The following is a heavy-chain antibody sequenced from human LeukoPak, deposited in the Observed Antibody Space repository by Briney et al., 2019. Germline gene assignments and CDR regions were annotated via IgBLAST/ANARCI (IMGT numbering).Heavy chain of an antibody. D-gene: IGHD6-19*01. Sequence: ASVKVSCKASGYTFTNYYMHWVRQAPGQGLEWMGIINPSGGSTSYAQKFQGRVTMTRDTSTSTVYMELSSLRSEDTAVYYCATVEVAVAGTVYAFDIWGQGTMVTVSS. CDR1: GYTFTNYY. V-gene: IGHV1-46*01. J-gene: IGHJ3*02. CDR3: ATVEVAVAGTVYAFDI. CDR2: INPSGGST.